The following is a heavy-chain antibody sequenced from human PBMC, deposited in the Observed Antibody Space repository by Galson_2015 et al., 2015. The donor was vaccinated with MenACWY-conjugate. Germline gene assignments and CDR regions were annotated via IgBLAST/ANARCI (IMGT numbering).Heavy chain of an antibody. J-gene: IGHJ6*01. CDR3: ARHPPGGGGMDV. CDR2: IDPVNSNI. V-gene: IGHV5-51*07. CDR1: GNSFTNYW. Sequence: QSGAEVKKPGEFMRISSRVSGNSFTNYWVAWVHQMPGTGLGRVVLIDPVNSNIRLSPSSKAKVTISADESISTAYLQWGNLKASDTATYYCARHPPGGGGMDVWGRGTTVAVSS. D-gene: IGHD3-16*01.